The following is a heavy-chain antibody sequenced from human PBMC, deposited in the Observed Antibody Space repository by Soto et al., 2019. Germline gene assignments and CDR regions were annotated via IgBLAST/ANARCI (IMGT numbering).Heavy chain of an antibody. Sequence: QVQLVQSGAEVKKPGSSVKVSCKASGGTFSSYVISWVRQAPGQGLEWMGGIIPIFDTADYAQKFQGRVTITADESTSTAYMELSSLRSEDTAVYYCASHGITGTWVYYYGMDVWGQGTTVIVSS. J-gene: IGHJ6*02. CDR2: IIPIFDTA. V-gene: IGHV1-69*12. CDR3: ASHGITGTWVYYYGMDV. CDR1: GGTFSSYV. D-gene: IGHD1-7*01.